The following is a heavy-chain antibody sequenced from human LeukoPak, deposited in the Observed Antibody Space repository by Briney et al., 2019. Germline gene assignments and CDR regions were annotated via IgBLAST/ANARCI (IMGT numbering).Heavy chain of an antibody. V-gene: IGHV5-10-1*01. D-gene: IGHD5-12*01. CDR2: IDPSDSYT. J-gene: IGHJ4*02. CDR1: GYSFTSYW. Sequence: GESLRISCKGSGYSFTSYWISWVRQMPGKRLEWMGRIDPSDSYTNYIPSFQGHITISADKSSSTAYLHWSSLKASDTAMYYCARQYSGYDYYFDYWGQGILVTVSS. CDR3: ARQYSGYDYYFDY.